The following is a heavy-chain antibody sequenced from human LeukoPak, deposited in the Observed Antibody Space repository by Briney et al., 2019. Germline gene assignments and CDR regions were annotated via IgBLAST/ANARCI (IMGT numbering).Heavy chain of an antibody. Sequence: NPSETLSLTCTVSGGSISSGSYFWSWIRQPAGKGLEWIGRIYTSGSTNYSPSLKSRVTISVDTSRNQFSLKLSSVTAADTAVYYCARTIRDYVWGSYRYLYYFDYWGQGTLVTVSS. CDR2: IYTSGST. J-gene: IGHJ4*02. CDR1: GGSISSGSYF. D-gene: IGHD3-16*02. V-gene: IGHV4-61*02. CDR3: ARTIRDYVWGSYRYLYYFDY.